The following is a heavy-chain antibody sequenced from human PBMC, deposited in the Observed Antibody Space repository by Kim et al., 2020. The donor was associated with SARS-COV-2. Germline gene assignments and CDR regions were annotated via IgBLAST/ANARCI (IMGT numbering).Heavy chain of an antibody. CDR1: GGSFSGYY. D-gene: IGHD3-9*01. CDR2: INHSGST. Sequence: SETLSLTCAVYGGSFSGYYWSWIRQPPGKGLEWIGEINHSGSTNYNPSLKSRVTISVDTSKNQFSLKLSSVTAADTAVYYCARGGLRYFDWTIYNRAFDIWGQGTMVTVSS. J-gene: IGHJ3*02. CDR3: ARGGLRYFDWTIYNRAFDI. V-gene: IGHV4-34*01.